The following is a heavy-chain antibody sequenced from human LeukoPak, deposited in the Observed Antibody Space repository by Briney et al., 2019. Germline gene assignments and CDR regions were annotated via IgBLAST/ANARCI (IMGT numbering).Heavy chain of an antibody. J-gene: IGHJ1*01. Sequence: GGSLRLSCVASGFSFSKYWMHWVRQAPGTGLVWVSRIGGDGSGTKYADAVKGRFTISRDNAKNSLYLQMSSLRAEDTAVYYCAGPLGSPFFHHWGQGTLVTVSS. V-gene: IGHV3-74*03. CDR1: GFSFSKYW. D-gene: IGHD7-27*01. CDR2: IGGDGSGT. CDR3: AGPLGSPFFHH.